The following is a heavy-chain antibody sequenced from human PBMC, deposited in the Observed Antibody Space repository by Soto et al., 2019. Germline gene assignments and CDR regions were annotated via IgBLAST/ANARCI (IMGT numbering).Heavy chain of an antibody. J-gene: IGHJ6*02. CDR2: IYHSGST. Sequence: SETLSLTCAVSGGSISSSNWWSWVRQPPGKGLEWIGEIYHSGSTNYNPSLKSRVTISVDKSKNQFSLKLSSVTAADTAVYYCASVGDYYYYGMDVWGQGTTVTVS. CDR1: GGSISSSNW. CDR3: ASVGDYYYYGMDV. V-gene: IGHV4-4*02. D-gene: IGHD3-10*01.